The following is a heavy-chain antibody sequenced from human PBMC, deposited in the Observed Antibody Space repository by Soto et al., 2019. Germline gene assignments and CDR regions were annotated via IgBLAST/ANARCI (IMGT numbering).Heavy chain of an antibody. Sequence: GASVKVSCKASGYTFTSYAMHWVRQAPGQRLEWMGWINAGNGNTKYSQKFQGRVTITRDTSASTAYMELSSLRSEDTAVYYCARDPRRRPGKGYSDNLNYYYYYYMDVWGKGTTVTVSS. CDR2: INAGNGNT. J-gene: IGHJ6*03. CDR3: ARDPRRRPGKGYSDNLNYYYYYYMDV. D-gene: IGHD2-15*01. V-gene: IGHV1-3*01. CDR1: GYTFTSYA.